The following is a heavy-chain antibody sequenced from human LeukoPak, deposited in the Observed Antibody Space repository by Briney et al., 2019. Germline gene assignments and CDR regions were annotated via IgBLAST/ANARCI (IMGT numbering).Heavy chain of an antibody. V-gene: IGHV3-21*01. Sequence: PGGSLRLSCAASGFTFSSYWMSWVRQAPGKGLEWVSSISSSSSYIYYADSVKGRFTISRDNAKNSLYLQMNSLRAEDTAVYYCARDQSAVPDYIAFDIWGQGTMVTVSS. D-gene: IGHD3-10*01. CDR3: ARDQSAVPDYIAFDI. J-gene: IGHJ3*02. CDR1: GFTFSSYW. CDR2: ISSSSSYI.